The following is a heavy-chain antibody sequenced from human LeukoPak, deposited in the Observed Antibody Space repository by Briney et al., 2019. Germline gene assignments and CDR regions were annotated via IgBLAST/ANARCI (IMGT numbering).Heavy chain of an antibody. CDR2: IWYDGSNK. D-gene: IGHD6-13*01. CDR1: GFTFSSYG. Sequence: GGSLRLSCAASGFTFSSYGMHWVRQAPGKGLEWVAVIWYDGSNKYYADSVKGRFTISRDNSKNTLYLQMNSLRAEDTAVYYCAVSSSWPTMFLGEDYWGQGALVTVSS. V-gene: IGHV3-33*01. J-gene: IGHJ4*02. CDR3: AVSSSWPTMFLGEDY.